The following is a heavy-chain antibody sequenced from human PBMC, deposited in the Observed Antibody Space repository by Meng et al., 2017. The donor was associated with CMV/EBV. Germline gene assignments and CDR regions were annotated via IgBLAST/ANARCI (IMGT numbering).Heavy chain of an antibody. V-gene: IGHV3-74*01. Sequence: GESLKISCAASGFTFSSYWMHWVRQAPGKGLVWVSRINSDGSSTSYADSVKGRFIISRDNAKNTLYLQMNSLRAEDTAVYYCARGGWGAGSDYWGQGTLVTVSS. CDR1: GFTFSSYW. J-gene: IGHJ4*02. CDR2: INSDGSST. CDR3: ARGGWGAGSDY. D-gene: IGHD1-26*01.